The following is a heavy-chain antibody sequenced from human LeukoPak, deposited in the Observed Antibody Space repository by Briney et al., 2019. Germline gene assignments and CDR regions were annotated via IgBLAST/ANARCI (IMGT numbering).Heavy chain of an antibody. CDR3: AKDRAATYYYGMDV. Sequence: GGSLRLSCAASGFTFSSYWMSWVRQAPGKGLEWVANIKQDGSEKYYVDSVKGRFTITRDNAKNSLYLQMNSLRAEDTALYYCAKDRAATYYYGMDVWGQGTTVTVS. V-gene: IGHV3-7*03. D-gene: IGHD1-26*01. CDR1: GFTFSSYW. CDR2: IKQDGSEK. J-gene: IGHJ6*02.